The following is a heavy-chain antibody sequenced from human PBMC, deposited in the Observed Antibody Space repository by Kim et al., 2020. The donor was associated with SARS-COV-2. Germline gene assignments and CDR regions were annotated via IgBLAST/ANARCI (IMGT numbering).Heavy chain of an antibody. Sequence: DSVKGRFTISRDNAKNSLYLQMNSLRAEDTALYYCAKDKGYSYASYFDYWGQGTLVTVSS. D-gene: IGHD5-18*01. CDR3: AKDKGYSYASYFDY. J-gene: IGHJ4*02. V-gene: IGHV3-9*01.